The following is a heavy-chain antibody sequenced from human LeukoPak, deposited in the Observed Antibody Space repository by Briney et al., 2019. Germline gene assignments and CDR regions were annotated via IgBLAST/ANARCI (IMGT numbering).Heavy chain of an antibody. CDR1: GYTFTSNA. J-gene: IGHJ5*02. V-gene: IGHV1-3*04. CDR2: VNTGNGNT. CDR3: ARGAAEGLDR. D-gene: IGHD6-13*01. Sequence: ASVKVSCKASGYTFTSNAMHWVRQAPGQRPEWMGWVNTGNGNTKYSQKFQGRVTISRDTSANTAYMEVSSLRSEDTAVYYCARGAAEGLDRWGQGTLVTVSS.